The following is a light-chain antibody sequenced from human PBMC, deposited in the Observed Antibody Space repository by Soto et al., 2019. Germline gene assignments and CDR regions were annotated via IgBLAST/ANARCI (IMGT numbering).Light chain of an antibody. CDR2: EGS. CDR1: SSDVGSYNL. Sequence: QSALTQPASVSGSPGQSITISCTGTSSDVGSYNLVSWYQQHPGKAPKLMIYEGSKRPSGVSNRFSGSKSGNTASLTISWLQAEDEADYHCCAYAGSSTLVFGGGAKLTVL. J-gene: IGLJ2*01. V-gene: IGLV2-23*01. CDR3: CAYAGSSTLV.